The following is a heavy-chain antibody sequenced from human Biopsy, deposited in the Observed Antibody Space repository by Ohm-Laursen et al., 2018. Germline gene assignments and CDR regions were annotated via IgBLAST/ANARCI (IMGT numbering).Heavy chain of an antibody. J-gene: IGHJ5*01. D-gene: IGHD2-15*01. V-gene: IGHV3-33*01. CDR3: ARAGRYCSGGGCYSWFDS. Sequence: SLRLSCAASGFTFSSYGMHWVRQVPGKGLEWVAAIWYDGSNKNYADSVKGRSTISRDNSKNTLYLQMNSLKTEDTALYYCARAGRYCSGGGCYSWFDSWGQGTLVTVSS. CDR2: IWYDGSNK. CDR1: GFTFSSYG.